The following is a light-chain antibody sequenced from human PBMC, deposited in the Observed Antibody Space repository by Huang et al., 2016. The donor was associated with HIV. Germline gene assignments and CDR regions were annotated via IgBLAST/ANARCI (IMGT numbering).Light chain of an antibody. V-gene: IGKV3-15*01. CDR2: DVS. CDR1: QSVKR. CDR3: QQYDEWPPWS. Sequence: EIVMTQSPPTLSASPGERATLSCRASQSVKRLAWYQQRPGQAPKLLVYDVSSRATGTPARVSGSGSGTDFTLTINTLQSEDFALYYCQQYDEWPPWSFGQGTRVDMK. J-gene: IGKJ1*01.